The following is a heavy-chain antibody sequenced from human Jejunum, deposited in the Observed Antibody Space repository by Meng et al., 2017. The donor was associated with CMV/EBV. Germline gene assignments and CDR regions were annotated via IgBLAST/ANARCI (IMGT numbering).Heavy chain of an antibody. CDR1: GYTFTDYF. J-gene: IGHJ4*02. D-gene: IGHD1/OR15-1a*01. CDR2: MNSNSGGT. CDR3: ARVVMAEQQLDY. V-gene: IGHV1-2*02. Sequence: KASGYTFTDYFYPWVRQAPGQGLEWMGWMNSNSGGTSYAQKFQGKVTMTRDTSINMAYMELSGLTSADTAVYYCARVVMAEQQLDYWGQGTLVTVSS.